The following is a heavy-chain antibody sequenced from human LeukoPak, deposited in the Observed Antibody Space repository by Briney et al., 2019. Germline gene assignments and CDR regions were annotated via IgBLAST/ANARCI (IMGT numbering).Heavy chain of an antibody. V-gene: IGHV3-11*01. CDR1: GFTFSDYY. D-gene: IGHD6-19*01. CDR3: ARDRGDSSGWYDGGAFDI. J-gene: IGHJ3*02. CDR2: ISSSGSTI. Sequence: PGGSLRLSCAASGFTFSDYYMSWIRQAPGKGLEWVSYISSSGSTIYYADSVKGRFTISRDNAKNSLYLQMNSLRAEDTAVYYCARDRGDSSGWYDGGAFDIWGQGTMVTVSS.